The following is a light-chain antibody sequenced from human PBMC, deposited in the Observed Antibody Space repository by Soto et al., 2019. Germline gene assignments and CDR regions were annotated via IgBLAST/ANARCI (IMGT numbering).Light chain of an antibody. CDR1: QSINTW. V-gene: IGKV1-5*03. CDR3: QQYNSYRT. CDR2: QAS. J-gene: IGKJ1*01. Sequence: DIQMTQSPSTLSASVGDRVTITCRASQSINTWLAWYQQKPGIAPKLLIYQASSLKSGVPSRFSGSGSGTEFTLTISNLQPDDFATYYCQQYNSYRTFGQGTKVEIK.